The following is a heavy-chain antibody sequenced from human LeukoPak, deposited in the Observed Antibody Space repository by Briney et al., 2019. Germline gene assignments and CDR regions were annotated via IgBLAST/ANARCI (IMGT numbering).Heavy chain of an antibody. D-gene: IGHD6-13*01. V-gene: IGHV4-34*01. Sequence: SETLSLTCAVYGGSFSGYYRSWIRQPPGKGLEWIGEINHSGSTNYNPSLKSRVTISVDTSKNQFPLKLSSVTAADTAVYYCARRKWRAAAGTAFRYWGQGTLVTVSS. J-gene: IGHJ4*02. CDR1: GGSFSGYY. CDR2: INHSGST. CDR3: ARRKWRAAAGTAFRY.